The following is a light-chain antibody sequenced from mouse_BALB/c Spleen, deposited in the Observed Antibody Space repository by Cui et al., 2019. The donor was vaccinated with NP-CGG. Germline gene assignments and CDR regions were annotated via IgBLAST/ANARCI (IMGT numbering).Light chain of an antibody. V-gene: IGLV1*01. CDR2: DTN. J-gene: IGLJ1*01. CDR3: ALWYSNHWV. Sequence: QAVATQESALNTSPGETVTLTCRSSTGAVTTSNYANWVQEKPDHLFTGLIGDTNNRVPGVPARFSGSLIGDKAALTITGAQTEDEAIYFCALWYSNHWVFGGGTILTVL. CDR1: TGAVTTSNY.